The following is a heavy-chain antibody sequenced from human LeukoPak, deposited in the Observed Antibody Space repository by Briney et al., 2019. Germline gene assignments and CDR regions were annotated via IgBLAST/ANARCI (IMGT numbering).Heavy chain of an antibody. V-gene: IGHV3-21*01. CDR1: GFSFSTYS. D-gene: IGHD6-13*01. CDR2: IDSSGNSI. CDR3: ARLSVPISAAGTGYDY. J-gene: IGHJ4*02. Sequence: GGSLRLSCVASGFSFSTYSMDWVRQAPGKGLEWVSAIDSSGNSIYYADSVKGRFTISRDNAKNSLYLQMNSLRAEDTAVYYCARLSVPISAAGTGYDYWGQGTLVTVSS.